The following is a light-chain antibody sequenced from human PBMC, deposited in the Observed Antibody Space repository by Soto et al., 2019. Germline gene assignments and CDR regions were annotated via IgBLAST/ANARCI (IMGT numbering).Light chain of an antibody. CDR3: CSYAGSPRDV. CDR1: SSDVGGYNY. J-gene: IGLJ1*01. V-gene: IGLV2-11*01. Sequence: QSALTQPRSVSGYPGQSVTISCTGTSSDVGGYNYVSWYQQHPGKAPKVMIYDVSERPSGVPDRFSGSKSGNTASLTISGLQAEDEADYYCCSYAGSPRDVFGTGTKLTVL. CDR2: DVS.